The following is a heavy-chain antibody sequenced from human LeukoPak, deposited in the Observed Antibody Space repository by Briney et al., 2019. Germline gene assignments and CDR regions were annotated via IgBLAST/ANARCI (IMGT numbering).Heavy chain of an antibody. CDR3: ARDGKGDY. CDR2: ISSSSSYI. J-gene: IGHJ4*02. D-gene: IGHD4-23*01. V-gene: IGHV3-21*05. Sequence: AGASLRLSCAASGFSFSSYSMNWVRQAPGKGLEWVSFISSSSSYIYYADSVNGRFTISRNNAKNSLYLQMNSLRAEDTAVYYCARDGKGDYWGQGTLVTVSS. CDR1: GFSFSSYS.